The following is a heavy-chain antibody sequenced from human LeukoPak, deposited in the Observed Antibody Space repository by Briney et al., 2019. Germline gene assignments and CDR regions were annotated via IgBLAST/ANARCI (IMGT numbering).Heavy chain of an antibody. Sequence: GGSLRLSCVASGYTFSNSGLHWVRQTPGKGLEWVAVIWYDGSNKYYADSVKGRFTISRDDSKNTLYLQMNSLRAEDTAVYHCATGSVRYSASWYSQEGDYWGQGTLVTVSS. CDR3: ATGSVRYSASWYSQEGDY. D-gene: IGHD6-13*01. CDR2: IWYDGSNK. CDR1: GYTFSNSG. V-gene: IGHV3-33*01. J-gene: IGHJ4*02.